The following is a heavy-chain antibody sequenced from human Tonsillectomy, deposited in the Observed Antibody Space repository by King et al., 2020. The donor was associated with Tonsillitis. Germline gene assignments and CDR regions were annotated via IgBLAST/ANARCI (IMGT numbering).Heavy chain of an antibody. J-gene: IGHJ4*02. Sequence: VQLQESGPGLVKPSETLSLTCAVSGYSISSGYCWGWIRQPPGKGREWIGSISHSGSTYYNPSLKSRVTISVDTSKNQFSLNLRSVTAADTAVYYCARAASLSDTATTYYFDSWGQGTLVTVSS. CDR3: ARAASLSDTATTYYFDS. CDR2: ISHSGST. CDR1: GYSISSGYC. D-gene: IGHD5-18*01. V-gene: IGHV4-38-2*01.